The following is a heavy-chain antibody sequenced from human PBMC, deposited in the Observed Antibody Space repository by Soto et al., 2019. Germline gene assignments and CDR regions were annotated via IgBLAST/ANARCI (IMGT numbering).Heavy chain of an antibody. D-gene: IGHD5-18*01. J-gene: IGHJ4*02. CDR1: GFTFSSYG. V-gene: IGHV3-23*01. CDR3: AKPGPGSSYGYYFDS. CDR2: ISGSGGST. Sequence: GGSLRLSCAASGFTFSSYGMSWVRQAPGEGLEWVSGISGSGGSTYYADSVKGRFTISRDNSKNTLYLQMYSLRAEDTAVYYCAKPGPGSSYGYYFDSWGQGTLVTVSS.